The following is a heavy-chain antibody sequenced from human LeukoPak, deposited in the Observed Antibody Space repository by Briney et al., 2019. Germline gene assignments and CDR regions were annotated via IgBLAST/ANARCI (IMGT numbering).Heavy chain of an antibody. D-gene: IGHD2-2*01. V-gene: IGHV4-38-2*02. J-gene: IGHJ5*02. CDR3: ALLGYCSSTSCANWFDP. CDR1: GYSISSGYY. Sequence: SETLSLTCTVSGYSISSGYYWGWIRQPPGKGLEWIGSIYYSGSTYYNPSLKSRVTISVDTSKNQFSLKLSSVTAADTAVYYCALLGYCSSTSCANWFDPWGQGTLVTVSS. CDR2: IYYSGST.